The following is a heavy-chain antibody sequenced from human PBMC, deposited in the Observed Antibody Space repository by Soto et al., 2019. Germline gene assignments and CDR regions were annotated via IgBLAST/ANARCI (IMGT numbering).Heavy chain of an antibody. V-gene: IGHV4-34*01. CDR1: GGSFSGYY. Sequence: QVQLQQWGAGLLKPSETLSLTCAVYGGSFSGYYWSWIRQPPGKGLEWIGEINHSGSTNYIPSLKSRVPISVDTSKNQFSLKLSSVTAADTAVYYCAREVTTVTTSEYFQHWGQGTLVTVSS. D-gene: IGHD4-17*01. CDR2: INHSGST. J-gene: IGHJ1*01. CDR3: AREVTTVTTSEYFQH.